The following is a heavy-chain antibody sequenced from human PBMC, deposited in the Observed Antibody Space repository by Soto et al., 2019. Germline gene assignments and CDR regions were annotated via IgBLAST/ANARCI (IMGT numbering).Heavy chain of an antibody. CDR1: GDSISSGGHY. Sequence: SETLSLTCTVSGDSISSGGHYWSWIRQFPGKGLEWIGYIYYTGSTYYNPSLKSRVSISVDTSNSQFSLKLSSLTAADTAVYYCARAGPYDFWSGYPFESWGQGTLVTVSS. J-gene: IGHJ4*02. CDR2: IYYTGST. V-gene: IGHV4-31*03. D-gene: IGHD3-3*01. CDR3: ARAGPYDFWSGYPFES.